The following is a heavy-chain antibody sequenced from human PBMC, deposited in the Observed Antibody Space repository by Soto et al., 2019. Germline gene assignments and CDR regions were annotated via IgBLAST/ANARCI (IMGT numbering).Heavy chain of an antibody. CDR3: AREQASVYFYGAGDYNGMDV. CDR1: GFTFSSYS. J-gene: IGHJ6*02. Sequence: TGGSLRLSCAVSGFTFSSYSMKWVRQAPGKGLEWVSKISRRSSTIYYADSVKGRFTITRDNAENSLYLQMNSLRDEDTAVYYCAREQASVYFYGAGDYNGMDVWGQGTTVTVSS. CDR2: ISRRSSTI. V-gene: IGHV3-48*02. D-gene: IGHD3-10*01.